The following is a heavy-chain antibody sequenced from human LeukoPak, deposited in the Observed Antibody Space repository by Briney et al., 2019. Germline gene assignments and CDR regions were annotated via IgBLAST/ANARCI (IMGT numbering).Heavy chain of an antibody. J-gene: IGHJ4*02. D-gene: IGHD5-18*01. CDR1: GGSINNYY. V-gene: IGHV4-4*07. CDR2: IYTSGIT. Sequence: SETLSLTCTVSGGSINNYYWSWSRQPAGKGLEWIGRIYTSGITNYNPSLKSRVTISVDTSKNQFSLKLSSVTAADTAVYYCARHRGYSYGFLFDYWGQGTLVTVSS. CDR3: ARHRGYSYGFLFDY.